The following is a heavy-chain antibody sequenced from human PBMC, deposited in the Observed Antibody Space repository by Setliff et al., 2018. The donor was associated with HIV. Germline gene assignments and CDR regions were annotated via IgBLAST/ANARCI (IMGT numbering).Heavy chain of an antibody. J-gene: IGHJ4*02. CDR3: ASRGYSYGHTDY. Sequence: ASVKVSCKASGYTFTDYYMHWVQQAPGKGLEWMGLVDPEDGETIYAEKFQGRVTITADTSTDTAYMELSSLRSEDTAVYYCASRGYSYGHTDYWGQGTLVTVSS. CDR1: GYTFTDYY. V-gene: IGHV1-69-2*01. D-gene: IGHD5-18*01. CDR2: VDPEDGET.